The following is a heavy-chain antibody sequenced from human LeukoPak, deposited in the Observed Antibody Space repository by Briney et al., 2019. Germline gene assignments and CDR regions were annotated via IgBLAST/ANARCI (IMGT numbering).Heavy chain of an antibody. CDR3: ARDFGISGRLTFAFDI. D-gene: IGHD3-3*01. V-gene: IGHV3-33*01. Sequence: PGGSLRLSCAASGFTFSSYGMHWVRQAPGKGLEWVAVIWYDGSNKYYADSVKGRFTISRDNSKNTLYLQMNSLRAEDTAVYYCARDFGISGRLTFAFDIWGQGTMVTVSS. J-gene: IGHJ3*02. CDR2: IWYDGSNK. CDR1: GFTFSSYG.